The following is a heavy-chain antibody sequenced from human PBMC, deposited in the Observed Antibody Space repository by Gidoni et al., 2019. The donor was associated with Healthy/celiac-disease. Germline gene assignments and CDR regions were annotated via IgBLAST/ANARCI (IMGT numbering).Heavy chain of an antibody. CDR2: IYYSGST. D-gene: IGHD3-22*01. V-gene: IGHV4-39*01. Sequence: QLQLQESGPGLVKPSEPLSLTCTVSGGSLSSSSYYWGWIRQPPGQGLEWIGSIYYSGSTYYNPSLKSRVTISVDTSKNQFSLKLSSVTAADTAVYYCASPTPSRLDAFDIWGQGTMVTVSS. CDR1: GGSLSSSSYY. CDR3: ASPTPSRLDAFDI. J-gene: IGHJ3*02.